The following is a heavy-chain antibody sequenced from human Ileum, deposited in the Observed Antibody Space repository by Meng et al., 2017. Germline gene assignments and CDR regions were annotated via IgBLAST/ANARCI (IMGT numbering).Heavy chain of an antibody. V-gene: IGHV4-34*01. CDR1: GRSFSGYD. CDR3: SRTSYYDNSGYYPG. J-gene: IGHJ4*02. CDR2: INHSGST. D-gene: IGHD3-22*01. Sequence: QVPLQQWGAGLLNPSETLSLTCAVHGRSFSGYDWSWNRQPPGKGLEWIGEINHSGSTNYNPSLKSRVTISVDTSKNQFSLKLSSVTAADTAVYYCSRTSYYDNSGYYPGWGQGTLVAVSS.